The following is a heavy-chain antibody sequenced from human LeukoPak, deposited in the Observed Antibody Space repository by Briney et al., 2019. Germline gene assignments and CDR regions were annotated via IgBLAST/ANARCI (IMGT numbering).Heavy chain of an antibody. V-gene: IGHV1-18*01. J-gene: IGHJ5*02. CDR2: ISAYNGNT. D-gene: IGHD1-26*01. CDR1: GGTFSSYA. CDR3: ARATQELRKDWFDP. Sequence: ASVKVSCKASGGTFSSYAISWVRQAPGQGLEWMGWISAYNGNTNYAQKLQGRVTMTTDTSTSTAYMELRSLRSDDTAVYYCARATQELRKDWFDPWGQGTLVTVSS.